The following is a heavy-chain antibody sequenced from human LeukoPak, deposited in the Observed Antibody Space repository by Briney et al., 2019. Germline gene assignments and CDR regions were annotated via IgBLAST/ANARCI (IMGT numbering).Heavy chain of an antibody. J-gene: IGHJ4*02. CDR1: GFTFSSYS. Sequence: PGGSLRLSCAASGFTFSSYSMNWVRQAPGKGLEWVSYISSSSSTIYYADSVKGRFTISRDNAKNSPYLQMNSLRAEDTAVYYCARGPGIAAAGHLFGYWGQGTLVTVSS. CDR2: ISSSSSTI. V-gene: IGHV3-48*01. CDR3: ARGPGIAAAGHLFGY. D-gene: IGHD6-13*01.